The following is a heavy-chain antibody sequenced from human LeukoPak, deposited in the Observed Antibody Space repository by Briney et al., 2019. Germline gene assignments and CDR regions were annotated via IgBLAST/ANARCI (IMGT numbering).Heavy chain of an antibody. CDR3: AGYGSGSF. CDR2: ISGTSTYI. D-gene: IGHD3-10*01. Sequence: PGGSLRLSCAASGFTFSSYTMNWVRQAPGKGLEWVSSISGTSTYIHDADSVKGRFTVFRDNANKSLYLQMHSLRAEDTAVYYCAGYGSGSFWGQGTLVTVSS. CDR1: GFTFSSYT. V-gene: IGHV3-21*01. J-gene: IGHJ4*02.